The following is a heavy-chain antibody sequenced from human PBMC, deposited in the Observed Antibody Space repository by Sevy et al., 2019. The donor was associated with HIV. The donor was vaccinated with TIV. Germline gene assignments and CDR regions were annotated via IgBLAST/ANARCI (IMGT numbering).Heavy chain of an antibody. CDR1: GFVFSSYA. V-gene: IGHV3-30*04. CDR2: IAYDGSNK. D-gene: IGHD3-3*01. CDR3: ARPRFLEWLSSATFDI. Sequence: GGSLRLSCTASGFVFSSYAMHWVRQAPGKGLEWVALIAYDGSNKNYADSVKGRFTLSRDNSKNTLYLQMNSLGAEDTAVYYCARPRFLEWLSSATFDIWGQGTMVTVSS. J-gene: IGHJ3*02.